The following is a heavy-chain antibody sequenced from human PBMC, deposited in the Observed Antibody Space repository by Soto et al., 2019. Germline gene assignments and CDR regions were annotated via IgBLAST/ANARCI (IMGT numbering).Heavy chain of an antibody. CDR2: INTDNGNT. CDR1: GYTFTNAG. J-gene: IGHJ6*02. V-gene: IGHV1-18*01. Sequence: GASVKVSCKASGYTFTNAGISWVRQAPGQGLEWLGWINTDNGNTNYAQHLQGRVTLTTDTSTSTAYMDLRSLRPEDTALYYCAKDHYGSAIYGMGVWGQGTTVTVSS. D-gene: IGHD3-10*01. CDR3: AKDHYGSAIYGMGV.